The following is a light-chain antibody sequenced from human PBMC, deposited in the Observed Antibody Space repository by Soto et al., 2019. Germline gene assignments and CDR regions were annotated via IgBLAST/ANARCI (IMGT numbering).Light chain of an antibody. J-gene: IGKJ2*01. CDR2: AAS. CDR3: QQYFGSLYT. Sequence: SVLTQSPGTLSLSPGEGATLSCRTSQSLSSAYLAWYQLRPGQAPRLLIYAASSRATGIPDRFSGSGSGTEFTLTISRLEPEDFAVSYCQQYFGSLYTFGQGTKLEIK. CDR1: QSLSSAY. V-gene: IGKV3-20*01.